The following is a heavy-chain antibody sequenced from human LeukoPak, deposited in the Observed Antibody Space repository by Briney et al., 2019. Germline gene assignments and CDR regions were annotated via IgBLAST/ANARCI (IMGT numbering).Heavy chain of an antibody. J-gene: IGHJ4*02. CDR3: ATENPTYYYDSSFDY. CDR2: FDPEDGET. D-gene: IGHD3-22*01. Sequence: ASVKVSCKVSGYTLTELSMHWVRQAPGKGLEWMGGFDPEDGETIYAQKFQGRVTMTEDTSTDTAYMELRSLRSEDTAVYYCATENPTYYYDSSFDYWGQGTLVTVSS. CDR1: GYTLTELS. V-gene: IGHV1-24*01.